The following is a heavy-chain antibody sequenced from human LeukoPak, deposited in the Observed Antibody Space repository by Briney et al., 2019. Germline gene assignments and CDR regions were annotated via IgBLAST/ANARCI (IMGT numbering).Heavy chain of an antibody. J-gene: IGHJ4*02. CDR2: ISYDGSNK. Sequence: GSLRLSCAASGFTFSSYAMHWVRQAPGKGLEWVAVISYDGSNKYYADSVKGRFTISRDNSKYTLYLQMNSLRAEDTAVYYCASTNDYGDVYYFDYWGQGTLVTVSS. CDR3: ASTNDYGDVYYFDY. CDR1: GFTFSSYA. D-gene: IGHD4-17*01. V-gene: IGHV3-30*04.